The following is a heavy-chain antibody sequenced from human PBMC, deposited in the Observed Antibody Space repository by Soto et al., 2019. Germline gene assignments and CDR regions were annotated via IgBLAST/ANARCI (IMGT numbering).Heavy chain of an antibody. J-gene: IGHJ4*02. V-gene: IGHV2-5*01. Sequence: SGPTLVNPTQTLTLTCTVSGFSVTTRGMTLGWIRQAPGKAPEWLALAYQYSPSLQNRVTFTKDTSKNEVVLTMTNMDPADTATYYCTLREDTSRGPIYWGQGILVTVSS. CDR3: TLREDTSRGPIY. CDR1: GFSVTTRGMT. CDR2: AY. D-gene: IGHD2-15*01.